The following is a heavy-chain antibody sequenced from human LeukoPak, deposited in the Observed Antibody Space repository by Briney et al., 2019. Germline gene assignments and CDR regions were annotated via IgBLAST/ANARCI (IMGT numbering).Heavy chain of an antibody. CDR1: GGTFSSYT. J-gene: IGHJ4*02. CDR3: ARAGDRRGHSGTGLLIGY. D-gene: IGHD6-13*01. V-gene: IGHV1-69*02. CDR2: IIPILGIA. Sequence: SVKVSCKASGGTFSSYTISWMRQAPGQGLEWMGRIIPILGIANYAQKFQGRVTITADKSTSTAYMELSSLRTEDTAVYYCARAGDRRGHSGTGLLIGYWGQGTLVTVSS.